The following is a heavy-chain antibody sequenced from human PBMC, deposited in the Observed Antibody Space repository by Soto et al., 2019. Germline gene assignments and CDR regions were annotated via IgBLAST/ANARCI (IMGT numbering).Heavy chain of an antibody. J-gene: IGHJ4*02. CDR2: IYYSGSA. V-gene: IGHV4-59*01. CDR1: GDSISSYY. Sequence: SETLSLPCTVSGDSISSYYWSWIRPPPGKGLDWIGYIYYSGSANYNPSLKRRVTISVRTSKNQFSVLLSSVTAVDTAGYYCASGKVRYCVPWYSDCWGQRTLVTVSS. D-gene: IGHD3-9*01. CDR3: ASGKVRYCVPWYSDC.